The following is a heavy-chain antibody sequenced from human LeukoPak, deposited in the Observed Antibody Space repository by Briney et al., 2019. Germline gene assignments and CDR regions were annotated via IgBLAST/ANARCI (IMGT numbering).Heavy chain of an antibody. CDR2: IYYSGST. Sequence: SETLSLTCTVSGGSISSGDYYWSWIRQPPGKGLEWIGYIYYSGSTYYNPSLKSRVTISVDTSKNQFSLKLSSVTAADTAMYYCARDVLRYCSSTSCYHYYYYYGMDVWGKGTTVTVSS. CDR1: GGSISSGDYY. CDR3: ARDVLRYCSSTSCYHYYYYYGMDV. J-gene: IGHJ6*04. V-gene: IGHV4-30-4*01. D-gene: IGHD2-2*01.